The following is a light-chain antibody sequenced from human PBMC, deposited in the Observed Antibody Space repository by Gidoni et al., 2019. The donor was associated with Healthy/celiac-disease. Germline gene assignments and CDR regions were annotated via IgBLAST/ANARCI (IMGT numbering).Light chain of an antibody. CDR2: EVT. CDR3: TAFTSTFTYV. CDR1: SSDIGRYNH. J-gene: IGLJ1*01. V-gene: IGLV2-14*01. Sequence: QSALTQPASVSGSPGQSITFSCTGTSSDIGRYNHVSWYQQHPGKAPKLLIYEVTYRPSGVSSRFSGSKSGNSASRTSSGLQAEEEGDYYCTAFTSTFTYVFGTGTRVTVL.